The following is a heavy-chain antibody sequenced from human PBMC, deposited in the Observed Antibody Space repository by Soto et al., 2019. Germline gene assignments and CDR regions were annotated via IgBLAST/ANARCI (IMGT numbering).Heavy chain of an antibody. CDR3: ARDLATTPGVHYYYYYMDV. J-gene: IGHJ6*03. CDR1: GFTFSDYY. Sequence: GGSLRLSCAASGFTFSDYYMSWIRQAPGKGLEWVSYISSSGSTIYYADSVKGRFTISRDNAKNSLYLQMNSLRAEDTAVYYCARDLATTPGVHYYYYYMDVWGKGTTVTVS. D-gene: IGHD5-12*01. V-gene: IGHV3-11*01. CDR2: ISSSGSTI.